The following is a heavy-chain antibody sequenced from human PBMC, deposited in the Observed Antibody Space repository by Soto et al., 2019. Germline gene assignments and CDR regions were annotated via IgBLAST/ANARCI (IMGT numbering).Heavy chain of an antibody. CDR1: GDTISTGGYT. V-gene: IGHV4-30-2*01. CDR3: ARTRAVWFDP. Sequence: SETLSLTCDVSGDTISTGGYTWAWIRQPPGKALEWIGHTYHSGNPYYNPSLKSRVTISVDTSKNQFSLKLSSVTAADTAVYYCARTRAVWFDPWGQGTLVTVSS. J-gene: IGHJ5*02. D-gene: IGHD6-19*01. CDR2: TYHSGNP.